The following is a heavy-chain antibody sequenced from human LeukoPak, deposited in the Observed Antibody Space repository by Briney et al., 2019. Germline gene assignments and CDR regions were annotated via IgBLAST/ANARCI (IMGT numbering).Heavy chain of an antibody. CDR3: ARSYYDLRWGFDD. V-gene: IGHV4-39*01. J-gene: IGHJ4*02. CDR1: GGSISSSSYY. Sequence: SETLSLTCTVSGGSISSSSYYWGWIRQRPGKGLEWIGSIYYSGSTYYNPSLKSRVTISVDTSKNQFSLKLSSVTAADTAVYYCARSYYDLRWGFDDWGQGTLVTVSS. D-gene: IGHD3-3*01. CDR2: IYYSGST.